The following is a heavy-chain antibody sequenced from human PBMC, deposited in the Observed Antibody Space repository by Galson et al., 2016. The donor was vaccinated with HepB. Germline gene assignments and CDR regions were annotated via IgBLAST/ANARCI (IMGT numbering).Heavy chain of an antibody. CDR2: ISSSSTYI. J-gene: IGHJ4*02. D-gene: IGHD3-22*01. CDR3: ASGEVDYDSRFDY. V-gene: IGHV3-21*01. CDR1: GFIFSHYS. Sequence: SLRLSCAASGFIFSHYSMNWVREAPGKGLEWVSSISSSSTYIFYADSVKGRFTISRDNANHSLYLQMSSLRAEDTAVYYCASGEVDYDSRFDYWGQGTLVTVSS.